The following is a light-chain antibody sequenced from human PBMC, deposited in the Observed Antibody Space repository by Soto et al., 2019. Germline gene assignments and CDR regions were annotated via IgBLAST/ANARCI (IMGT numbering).Light chain of an antibody. CDR1: SSDVGGHNY. CDR3: SSYTSSSTYV. CDR2: EVG. V-gene: IGLV2-14*01. J-gene: IGLJ1*01. Sequence: QSALTQPASVSGSPGQSITISCTGTSSDVGGHNYVSWYQQHPGRAPKLMIYEVGNRPSGVSNRFSGSKSGKTASLTISGLQPEDEADYYCSSYTSSSTYVFGTGTKLTVL.